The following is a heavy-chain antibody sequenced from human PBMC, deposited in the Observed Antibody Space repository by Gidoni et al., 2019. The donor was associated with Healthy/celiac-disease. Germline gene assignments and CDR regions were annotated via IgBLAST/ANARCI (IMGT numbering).Heavy chain of an antibody. V-gene: IGHV1-18*01. CDR3: AREIASRPWEPPSAPDY. Sequence: QVPLVQSGAEVKKPGASVKVSCKASGYTFTSYGISWVRQAPGQGLEWMGWISADNGNTKDAQKLQGRGTMTTDTATSTAYMKLRSMRADDTAVYYCAREIASRPWEPPSAPDYWGQGTLVTVSS. D-gene: IGHD1-26*01. J-gene: IGHJ4*02. CDR1: GYTFTSYG. CDR2: ISADNGNT.